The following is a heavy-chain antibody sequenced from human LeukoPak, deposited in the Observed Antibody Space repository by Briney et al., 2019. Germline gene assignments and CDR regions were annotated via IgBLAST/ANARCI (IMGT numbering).Heavy chain of an antibody. V-gene: IGHV3-20*04. Sequence: GGSLRLSCAASGFTFDDYGMSWVRQAPGKGLEWVSGINWNGGSTGSADSVKGRFTISRDNAKNSLYLQMNSLRAEDTALYYCARGYYYDSSGYYYGHAYWGQGTLVTVSS. J-gene: IGHJ4*02. CDR2: INWNGGST. CDR3: ARGYYYDSSGYYYGHAY. CDR1: GFTFDDYG. D-gene: IGHD3-22*01.